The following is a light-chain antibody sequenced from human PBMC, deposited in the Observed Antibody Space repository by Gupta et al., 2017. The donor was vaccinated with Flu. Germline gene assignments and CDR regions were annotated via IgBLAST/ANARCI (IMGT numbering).Light chain of an antibody. Sequence: DIVMTQSPLSLPVTPGEPASISCRSSQSLLHSNGYNYLDWYLQKPGQSPQLLIYLGSNRASGVPDRFSGSGSGTDFTLKISRVEAEDVGVYYCKQALQTMYTFGQGTKVEIK. V-gene: IGKV2-28*01. CDR3: KQALQTMYT. CDR2: LGS. CDR1: QSLLHSNGYNY. J-gene: IGKJ2*01.